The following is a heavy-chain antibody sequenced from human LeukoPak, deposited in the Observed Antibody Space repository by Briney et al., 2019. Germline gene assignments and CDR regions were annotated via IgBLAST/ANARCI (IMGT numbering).Heavy chain of an antibody. Sequence: SETLSLTCTVSGYSISSGYYWGWIRQPPGKGLEWIGSIYYSGNTYYNASLKSQVSVSIDTSKNQFSLRLTSVTAADTAVYYCARQTGSGLFILPGGQGTLVTVSS. CDR2: IYYSGNT. J-gene: IGHJ4*02. CDR3: ARQTGSGLFILP. D-gene: IGHD3/OR15-3a*01. CDR1: GYSISSGYY. V-gene: IGHV4-38-2*02.